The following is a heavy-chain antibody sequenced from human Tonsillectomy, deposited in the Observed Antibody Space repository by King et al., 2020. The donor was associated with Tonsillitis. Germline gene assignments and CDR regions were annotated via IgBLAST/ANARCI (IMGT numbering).Heavy chain of an antibody. Sequence: VQLVQSGGGLVQPGGSLRLSCAASRFTFSSYAMSWVRQAPGKGLEWVSAISGSGGSTYYADSVKGRFTISRDNSKNTLYLQVKSLRAEDTAVYYCAKGLGGYYYYYMDVWGKGTTVTVSS. CDR3: AKGLGGYYYYYMDV. CDR1: RFTFSSYA. J-gene: IGHJ6*03. V-gene: IGHV3-23*04. CDR2: ISGSGGST.